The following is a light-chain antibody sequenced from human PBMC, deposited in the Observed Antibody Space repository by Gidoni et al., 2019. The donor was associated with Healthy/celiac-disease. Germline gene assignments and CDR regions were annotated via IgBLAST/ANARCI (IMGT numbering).Light chain of an antibody. CDR3: QQYGSSLT. V-gene: IGKV3-20*01. CDR2: GAS. J-gene: IGKJ3*01. CDR1: QSVSSSY. Sequence: EIVLTQSPGTLALSPGERATLSCRASQSVSSSYLAWYQQKPGQAPRLLIYGASSRATGIPDRFSGSGSGTDFTLTISRLEPEDCAVYYCQQYGSSLTXGXGTKXDIK.